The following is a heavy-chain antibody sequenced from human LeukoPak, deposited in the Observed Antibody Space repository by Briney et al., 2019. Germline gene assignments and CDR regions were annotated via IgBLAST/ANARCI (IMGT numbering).Heavy chain of an antibody. D-gene: IGHD3-3*01. V-gene: IGHV1-18*01. CDR2: MSAYNGNT. J-gene: IGHJ4*02. Sequence: ASVKVSCKASGYTFTSYGISWVRQAPGQGLEWMGWMSAYNGNTNYAQKLQGRVTMTTDTSTSTAYMELRSLRSDDTAVYYCARDPGNYDFWSGYYPLFDYWGQGTLVTVSS. CDR3: ARDPGNYDFWSGYYPLFDY. CDR1: GYTFTSYG.